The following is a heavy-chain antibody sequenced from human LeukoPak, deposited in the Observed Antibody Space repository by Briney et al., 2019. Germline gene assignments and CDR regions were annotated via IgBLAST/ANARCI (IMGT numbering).Heavy chain of an antibody. CDR1: GFTFSSYS. V-gene: IGHV3-48*04. Sequence: PGGSLRLSCAAPGFTFSSYSMSWVRQAPGKGLEWVSYISSSGDSIYYADSVKGRFTISRDNAKNSLYLQMNSLRAEDTAVYYCARHSSGYFRLDYWGQGTLVTVSS. J-gene: IGHJ4*02. CDR3: ARHSSGYFRLDY. D-gene: IGHD3-22*01. CDR2: ISSSGDSI.